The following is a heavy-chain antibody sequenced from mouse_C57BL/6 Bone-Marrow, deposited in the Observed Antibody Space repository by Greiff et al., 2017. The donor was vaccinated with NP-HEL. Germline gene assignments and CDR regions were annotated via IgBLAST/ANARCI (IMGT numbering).Heavy chain of an antibody. CDR2: LRNKANGYTT. CDR1: GFTFTDYY. D-gene: IGHD2-4*01. V-gene: IGHV7-3*01. CDR3: ARGDYDDY. J-gene: IGHJ2*01. Sequence: EVKVVESGGGLVQPGGSLSLSCAASGFTFTDYYMSWVRQPPGTALEWLGFLRNKANGYTTAFSASVKGRFTISRDNSQSILYLQMNALRAEDSATYYCARGDYDDYWGQGTTLTVSS.